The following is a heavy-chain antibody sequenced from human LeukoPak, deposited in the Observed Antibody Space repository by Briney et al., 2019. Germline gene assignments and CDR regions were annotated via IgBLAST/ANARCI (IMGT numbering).Heavy chain of an antibody. J-gene: IGHJ4*02. Sequence: SETLSLTCTVSGGSVSSGSYYWRWIRQPPGKGLEWVGYIYYSGSTNYNPSLKSRVTISVDTSKNQFSLKLSSVTAADTAVYYCARGGGYYYGSGSYSRSLFDYWGQGTLVTVSS. CDR2: IYYSGST. CDR1: GGSVSSGSYY. CDR3: ARGGGYYYGSGSYSRSLFDY. D-gene: IGHD3-10*01. V-gene: IGHV4-61*01.